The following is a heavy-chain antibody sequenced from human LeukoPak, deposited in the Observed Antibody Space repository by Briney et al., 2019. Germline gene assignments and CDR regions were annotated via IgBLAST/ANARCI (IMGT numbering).Heavy chain of an antibody. CDR3: ARATYDILTGATPMDV. Sequence: SETLSLTCTVSGGSISSYYWSWIRQPPRKGLEWIGYIYYSGSTNYNPSLKSRVTISVDTSKNQFSLKLSSVTAADTAVYWCARATYDILTGATPMDVWGQGTTVTVSS. D-gene: IGHD3-9*01. V-gene: IGHV4-59*01. CDR2: IYYSGST. CDR1: GGSISSYY. J-gene: IGHJ6*02.